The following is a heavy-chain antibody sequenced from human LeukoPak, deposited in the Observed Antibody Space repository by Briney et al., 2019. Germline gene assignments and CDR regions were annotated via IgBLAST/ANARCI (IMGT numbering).Heavy chain of an antibody. CDR2: ISGSGGST. CDR3: AKTVVVITFRFDS. V-gene: IGHV3-23*01. J-gene: IGHJ4*02. Sequence: GGSLRLSCAASGFTFSSYVMSWVRQAPGKGLEWVSAISGSGGSTYYADSVKGRFTISRDNSKNTLDLQMNSLRAEDTAIYYCAKTVVVITFRFDSWGQGSLVTVSS. D-gene: IGHD2-21*01. CDR1: GFTFSSYV.